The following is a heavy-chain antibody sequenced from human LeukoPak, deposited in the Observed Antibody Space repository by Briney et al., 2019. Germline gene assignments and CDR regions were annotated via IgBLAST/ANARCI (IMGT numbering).Heavy chain of an antibody. V-gene: IGHV1-2*02. D-gene: IGHD3-22*01. CDR3: ARDLRAYYYDSSGNDYFDY. Sequence: ASVKVSCKASGYTFVDYYMHWVRQAPGQGLEWTGWINLNSGGTNYAQNFQGRVTMTRDTSINTAYMELSRLRSDDTAVYYCARDLRAYYYDSSGNDYFDYWGQGTLVTVSS. J-gene: IGHJ4*02. CDR1: GYTFVDYY. CDR2: INLNSGGT.